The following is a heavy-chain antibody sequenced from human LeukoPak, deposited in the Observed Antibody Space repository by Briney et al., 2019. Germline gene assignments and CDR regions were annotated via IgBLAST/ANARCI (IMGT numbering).Heavy chain of an antibody. Sequence: GGSLRLSCAASGFTFNDFAMTWVRQAPGKGLEWVSSIGDAGTYYADSVKGRFTISRDNSKNMVYLQLNSLRAGDTAMYYCAKNLGPFDVRGQGTMVTVSS. J-gene: IGHJ3*01. CDR2: IGDAGT. CDR1: GFTFNDFA. D-gene: IGHD3-16*01. V-gene: IGHV3-23*01. CDR3: AKNLGPFDV.